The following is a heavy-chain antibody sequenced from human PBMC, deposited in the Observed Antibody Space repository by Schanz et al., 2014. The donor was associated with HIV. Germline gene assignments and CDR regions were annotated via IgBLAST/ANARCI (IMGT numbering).Heavy chain of an antibody. CDR2: IWFDGSNK. V-gene: IGHV3-30*02. CDR3: AKEEQQLGGVGGYHFDY. Sequence: VQLVESGGGLVEPGGSLRLSCAASGFTFSSYGMHWVRQVPGKGLEWVAVIWFDGSNKYYGDSVKGRFTIARDNSKNPLYLQMNSLRAEDTAVYYCAKEEQQLGGVGGYHFDYWGQGTLVTVSS. CDR1: GFTFSSYG. J-gene: IGHJ4*02. D-gene: IGHD6-13*01.